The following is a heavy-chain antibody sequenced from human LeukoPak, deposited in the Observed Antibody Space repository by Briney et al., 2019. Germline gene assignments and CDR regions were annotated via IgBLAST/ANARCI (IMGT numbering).Heavy chain of an antibody. J-gene: IGHJ4*02. CDR2: IYYSGST. V-gene: IGHV4-39*01. Sequence: PSETLSLTCTVSGGSISSSSYYWGWIRQPPGKGLEWIGSIYYSGSTYYNPSLKSRVTVSVDTSKNQFSLKLSSVTAADTAVYYCARHVLITHYYDSSGYFIFWGQGTLVTVSS. CDR3: ARHVLITHYYDSSGYFIF. D-gene: IGHD3-22*01. CDR1: GGSISSSSYY.